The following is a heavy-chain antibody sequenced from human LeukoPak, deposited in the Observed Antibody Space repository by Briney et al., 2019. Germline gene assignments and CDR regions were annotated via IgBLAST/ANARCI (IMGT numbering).Heavy chain of an antibody. CDR3: AALPKYSSSSVF. CDR1: GFTFSDYY. V-gene: IGHV3-11*01. CDR2: ISSSGSTI. D-gene: IGHD6-6*01. J-gene: IGHJ4*02. Sequence: GGSLRLSCAASGFTFSDYYMSWIRQAPGKGLEWVSYISSSGSTIYYADSVKGRFTISRDNAKNSLYLQMNSLRAKDTAVYYCAALPKYSSSSVFWGQGTLVAVSS.